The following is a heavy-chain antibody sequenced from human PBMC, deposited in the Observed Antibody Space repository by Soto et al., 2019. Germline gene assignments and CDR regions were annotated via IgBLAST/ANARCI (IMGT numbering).Heavy chain of an antibody. V-gene: IGHV1-69*01. CDR2: LIPVFGTS. CDR3: ARAVRTGFYGMDV. CDR1: GDSFSNYA. Sequence: QVQLVQSGAEVKKPGSSVKVSCRASGDSFSNYAVNWLRQAPGRGLEWMGGLIPVFGTSNYAQKFQGRVTITADESTSTAYMELGSLSSEDTAVYYCARAVRTGFYGMDVWGQGTTVTVSS. J-gene: IGHJ6*02.